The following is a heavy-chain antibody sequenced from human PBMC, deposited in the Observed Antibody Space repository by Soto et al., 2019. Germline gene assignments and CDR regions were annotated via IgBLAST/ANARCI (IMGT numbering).Heavy chain of an antibody. CDR3: ARDQAPFSDILTGFYKGAFDI. CDR1: GFTFSSYT. CDR2: ISSSSTYI. J-gene: IGHJ3*02. Sequence: WGSLRLSCAASGFTFSSYTMNWVRQAPWKGLEWVSYISSSSTYIYVADSVKGRFTISRDNAKNSLYLQMNVLRPEDTAVYSCARDQAPFSDILTGFYKGAFDIWGQGKMVTVSS. V-gene: IGHV3-21*06. D-gene: IGHD3-9*01.